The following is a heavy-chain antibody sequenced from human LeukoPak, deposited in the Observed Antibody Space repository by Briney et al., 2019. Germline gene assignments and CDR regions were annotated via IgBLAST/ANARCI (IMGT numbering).Heavy chain of an antibody. V-gene: IGHV3-66*01. CDR3: AREGATTEDY. CDR2: IYSGGST. Sequence: EESPRLSCAASGFTFNNYAMTWVRQAPGKGLEWVSVIYSGGSTYYAGSVKGRFTISRDNAKNSLYLQMNSLRAEDTAVYYCAREGATTEDYWGQGTLVTVSS. J-gene: IGHJ4*02. D-gene: IGHD1-26*01. CDR1: GFTFNNYA.